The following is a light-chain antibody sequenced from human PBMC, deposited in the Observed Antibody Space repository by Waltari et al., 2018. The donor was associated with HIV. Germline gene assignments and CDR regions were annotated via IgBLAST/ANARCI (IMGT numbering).Light chain of an antibody. J-gene: IGKJ2*01. CDR3: QHYNNGPPYT. Sequence: EIVMTQSPVTLSVSPGERATLSCRASQSVSRNLAWYQQKPGQAPRLLIYGASTRATGIPARFSGSGSGTEFTLAISSLQSEDFAVYYCQHYNNGPPYTFGQGTKREIK. V-gene: IGKV3-15*01. CDR1: QSVSRN. CDR2: GAS.